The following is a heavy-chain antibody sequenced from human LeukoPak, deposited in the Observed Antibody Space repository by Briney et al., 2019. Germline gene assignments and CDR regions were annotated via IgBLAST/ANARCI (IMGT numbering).Heavy chain of an antibody. CDR3: ARPYGSGSYLIEY. Sequence: GGSLRLSCAASGFTFSSYEMNWVCQAPGKGLEWDSYISSSGSTIYYADSVKGRFTISRDNAKNSLYLQMNSLRAEDTAVYYCARPYGSGSYLIEYWGQGTLVTVSS. CDR1: GFTFSSYE. CDR2: ISSSGSTI. V-gene: IGHV3-48*03. J-gene: IGHJ4*02. D-gene: IGHD3-10*01.